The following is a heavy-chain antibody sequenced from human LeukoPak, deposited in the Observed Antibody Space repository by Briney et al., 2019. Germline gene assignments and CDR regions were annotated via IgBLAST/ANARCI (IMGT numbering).Heavy chain of an antibody. Sequence: GGSLRLSCAASGFTFNNYWMHWVPQAPGKGLLWVSRINTDGSSTSYADSVKGRFTITRDNAKNMVYLQMNSLRGEDTAVYYCARENFDPWGQGTQVTVSS. CDR3: ARENFDP. CDR2: INTDGSST. J-gene: IGHJ5*02. CDR1: GFTFNNYW. V-gene: IGHV3-74*01.